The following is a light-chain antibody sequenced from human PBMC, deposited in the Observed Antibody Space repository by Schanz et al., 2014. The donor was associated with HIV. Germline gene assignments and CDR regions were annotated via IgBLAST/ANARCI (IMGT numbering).Light chain of an antibody. J-gene: IGLJ2*01. CDR1: SSNIGADYD. Sequence: QSVLTQPPSVSGAPGQRVTISCTGSSSNIGADYDVHWYQLLPGTAPKLLIFDNTNRPSGVPARFSGSKSGSSASLAISGLQSEDEGDYYCATWDDSLSGVIFGGGTKLPVL. V-gene: IGLV1-40*01. CDR2: DNT. CDR3: ATWDDSLSGVI.